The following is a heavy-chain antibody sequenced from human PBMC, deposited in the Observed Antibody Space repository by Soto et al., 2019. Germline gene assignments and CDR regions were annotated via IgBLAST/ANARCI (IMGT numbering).Heavy chain of an antibody. J-gene: IGHJ4*02. CDR2: ISGSSSYI. Sequence: PGGSLRLSCEVSRFTFSTYAMDGFRQAPGKGLEWVSSISGSSSYIYYADSVRGRFTISRDNAKNSLYLQMNSLRAEDTDVYYCAREASGSNDYWGQGTVVTVSS. CDR1: RFTFSTYA. D-gene: IGHD5-12*01. V-gene: IGHV3-21*01. CDR3: AREASGSNDY.